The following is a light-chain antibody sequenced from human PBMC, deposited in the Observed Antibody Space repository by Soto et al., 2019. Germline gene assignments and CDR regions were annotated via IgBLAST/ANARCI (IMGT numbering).Light chain of an antibody. V-gene: IGLV1-44*01. CDR1: SSNIGSKD. Sequence: QSVLTQPPSASGTPGQRVTISCSGSSSNIGSKDVNWYQQLPEAAPKVLMYSNNQRPSGVPDRFSGSKSGTSASLAISGLQSEDEADYYCAAWHDSLNGYVFGTGTKVTVL. CDR3: AAWHDSLNGYV. CDR2: SNN. J-gene: IGLJ1*01.